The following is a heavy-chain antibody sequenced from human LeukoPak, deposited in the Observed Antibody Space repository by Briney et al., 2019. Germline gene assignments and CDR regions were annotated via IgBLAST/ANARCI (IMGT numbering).Heavy chain of an antibody. V-gene: IGHV4-39*01. D-gene: IGHD3-3*01. CDR1: GDSISTTNYY. Sequence: SETLSLTCAVSGDSISTTNYYWGWIRQPPGKGLEWIGIIYYSGITHYNPSLKSRVTILVDTSKNQFSLKLSSVTDADTAVYYCARGGDTIFGVVPPALYYYGMDVWGQGTTVTVSS. J-gene: IGHJ6*02. CDR2: IYYSGIT. CDR3: ARGGDTIFGVVPPALYYYGMDV.